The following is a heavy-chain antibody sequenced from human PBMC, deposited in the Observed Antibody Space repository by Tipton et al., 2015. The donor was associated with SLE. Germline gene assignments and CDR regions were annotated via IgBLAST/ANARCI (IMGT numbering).Heavy chain of an antibody. CDR2: FYYRGRT. CDR3: ARWIGDYDFWSGSSGAFDL. Sequence: TLSLTCFISGASISSYFWGWIRQPPGKGLEWIGTFYYRGRTFYNPSLKSRVTISVDTSKNQFSLKLSSVTAADTAVYYCARWIGDYDFWSGSSGAFDLWGQGTMVTVSS. D-gene: IGHD3-3*01. J-gene: IGHJ3*01. V-gene: IGHV4-39*07. CDR1: GASISSYF.